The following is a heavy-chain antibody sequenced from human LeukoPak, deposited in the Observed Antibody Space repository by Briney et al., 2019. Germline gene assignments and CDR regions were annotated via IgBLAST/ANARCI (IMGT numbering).Heavy chain of an antibody. CDR2: IYYTGST. J-gene: IGHJ4*02. CDR1: GVSISSHY. Sequence: SETLSLTCTVSGVSISSHYWSWIRQSPGKRLEWIGNIYYTGSTTYNPSLKSRVAVSIDTSKNQFSLTLNSVTAADAAVYYCASAGNPHYFDFWGQGPLITVSS. CDR3: ASAGNPHYFDF. V-gene: IGHV4-59*11.